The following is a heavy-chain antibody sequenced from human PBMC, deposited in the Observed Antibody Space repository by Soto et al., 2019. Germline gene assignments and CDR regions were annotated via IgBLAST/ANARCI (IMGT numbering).Heavy chain of an antibody. CDR3: AKDLAVTTSWFDP. Sequence: EVQLLESGGGLVQPGGSLRLSCAASGFTFSSYAMSWVRQAPGKGLEWVSAISGSGGSTYYADSVKGRFTISRDNSKNTLYLQMDSLRAEDTALYYCAKDLAVTTSWFDPWGQVTLVTVSS. D-gene: IGHD4-4*01. CDR1: GFTFSSYA. J-gene: IGHJ5*02. V-gene: IGHV3-23*01. CDR2: ISGSGGST.